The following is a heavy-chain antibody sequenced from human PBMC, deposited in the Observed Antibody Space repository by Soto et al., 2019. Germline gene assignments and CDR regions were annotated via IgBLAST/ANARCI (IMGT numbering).Heavy chain of an antibody. CDR1: GFTFSSYS. CDR3: ARDRNYDFWSGYRNWFDP. D-gene: IGHD3-3*01. V-gene: IGHV3-21*01. CDR2: ISSSSSYI. J-gene: IGHJ5*02. Sequence: GGSLRLSCAASGFTFSSYSMNWVRQAPGKGLEWVSSISSSSSYIYYADSVKGRFTISRDNAKNSLYLQMNSLRAEDTAVYYCARDRNYDFWSGYRNWFDPWGQGTLVTVSS.